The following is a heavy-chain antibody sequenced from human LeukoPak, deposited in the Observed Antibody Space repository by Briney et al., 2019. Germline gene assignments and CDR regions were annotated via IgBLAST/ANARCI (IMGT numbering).Heavy chain of an antibody. CDR3: ANSLRGWYLDFDY. D-gene: IGHD6-19*01. Sequence: GGSLRLSCAASGFTFSSYAMSWVRQAPGKGLEWVSAISGSGGSTYYADSVKGRFTISRDNSKNTLYLQMNSLRAEDTAVYYSANSLRGWYLDFDYWGQGTLVTVSS. CDR1: GFTFSSYA. CDR2: ISGSGGST. V-gene: IGHV3-23*01. J-gene: IGHJ4*02.